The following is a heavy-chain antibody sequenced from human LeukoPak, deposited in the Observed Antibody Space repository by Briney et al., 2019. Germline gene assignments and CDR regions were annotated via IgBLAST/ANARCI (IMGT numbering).Heavy chain of an antibody. V-gene: IGHV4-39*01. CDR3: ARHPKGITMVRGVRVYYYYMDV. J-gene: IGHJ6*03. CDR2: IYYSGST. Sequence: SETLSLTCTVSGGSISSSSYHWGWIRQPPGKGLEWIGSIYYSGSTYYNPSLKSRVTISVDTSKNQFSLKLSSVTAADTAVYYCARHPKGITMVRGVRVYYYYMDVWGKGTTVTISS. D-gene: IGHD3-10*01. CDR1: GGSISSSSYH.